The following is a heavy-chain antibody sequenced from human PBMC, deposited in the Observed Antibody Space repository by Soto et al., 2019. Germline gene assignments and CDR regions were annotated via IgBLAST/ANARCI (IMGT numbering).Heavy chain of an antibody. CDR3: GRRTYYDFYTWSDP. CDR1: GGSISSSNW. J-gene: IGHJ5*02. Sequence: SETLSLTCAVSGGSISSSNWWSWVRQPPGKGLEWIGEIYHSGSTNYNPSLKSRVTISVDKSKNQFSLKLSSVTAADTAVYYCGRRTYYDFYTWSDPWGRGPRVTVSS. CDR2: IYHSGST. V-gene: IGHV4-4*02. D-gene: IGHD3-3*01.